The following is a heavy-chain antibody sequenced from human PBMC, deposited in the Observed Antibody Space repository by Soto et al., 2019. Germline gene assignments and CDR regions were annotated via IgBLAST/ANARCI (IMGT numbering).Heavy chain of an antibody. CDR1: DYTFSSYG. CDR2: INADNGNT. V-gene: IGHV1-18*01. D-gene: IGHD1-7*01. CDR3: ARGVGNSAPDY. J-gene: IGHJ4*02. Sequence: GASVKVSCKASDYTFSSYGINWLRQAPGQGLEWMGWINADNGNTNYSQKFQGRVTITRDTSTSTAYMELSSLRSEDTAVYYCARGVGNSAPDYWGQGTLVTVSS.